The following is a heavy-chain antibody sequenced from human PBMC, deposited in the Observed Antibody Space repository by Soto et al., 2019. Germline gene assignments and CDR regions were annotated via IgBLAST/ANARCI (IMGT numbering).Heavy chain of an antibody. CDR3: ARSRQNYGPPHIFDY. D-gene: IGHD4-17*01. V-gene: IGHV4-31*03. CDR2: IYYSGST. Sequence: SETLSLTCTVSGGSISSGGYYWSWIRQHPGKGLEWIGYIYYSGSTYYNPSLKSRVTISVDTSKNQFSLKLSSVTAADTAVYYCARSRQNYGPPHIFDYWGQGTLVTVSS. J-gene: IGHJ4*02. CDR1: GGSISSGGYY.